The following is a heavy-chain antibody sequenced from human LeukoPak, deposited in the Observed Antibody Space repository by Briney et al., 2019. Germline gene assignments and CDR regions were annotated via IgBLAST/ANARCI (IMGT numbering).Heavy chain of an antibody. CDR3: ATRAEWELAYYFDY. D-gene: IGHD1-26*01. J-gene: IGHJ4*02. CDR1: GYTLTELS. CDR2: FDPEDGET. Sequence: APVKVSCKVSGYTLTELSMHWVRQAPGKGLEWMGGFDPEDGETIYAQKFQGRVTMTEDTSTDTAYMELSSLRSEDTAVYYCATRAEWELAYYFDYWGQGTLVTVSS. V-gene: IGHV1-24*01.